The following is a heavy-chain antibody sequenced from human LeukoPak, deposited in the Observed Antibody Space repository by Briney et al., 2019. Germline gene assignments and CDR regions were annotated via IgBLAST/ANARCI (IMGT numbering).Heavy chain of an antibody. CDR3: AKWGDYDVLTGYYDSDY. CDR1: GFTFSNYA. D-gene: IGHD3-9*01. J-gene: IGHJ4*02. Sequence: GGPLRLSCAASGFTFSNYAMSWVRQAPGKGLEWVSAVSGRDTSTYYTDSVKGRFTISRDNSKNTLYLQMNSLSAEDTAIYYCAKWGDYDVLTGYYDSDYWGQGTLVTVSS. CDR2: VSGRDTST. V-gene: IGHV3-23*01.